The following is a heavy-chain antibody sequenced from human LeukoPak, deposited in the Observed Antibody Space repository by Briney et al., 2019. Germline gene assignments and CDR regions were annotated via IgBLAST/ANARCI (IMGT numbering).Heavy chain of an antibody. J-gene: IGHJ4*02. Sequence: SKTRSPTATLSVGSITILVSSWVWTPKPPGRGLDWIGSIHYSGSTYHNPSLESRVTMSVDTSKNHFSLRLSSVTAADTAVYYCARGSSSSWYYFDPWGQGTLVTVSS. D-gene: IGHD6-13*01. V-gene: IGHV4-39*07. CDR1: VGSITILVSS. CDR2: IHYSGST. CDR3: ARGSSSSWYYFDP.